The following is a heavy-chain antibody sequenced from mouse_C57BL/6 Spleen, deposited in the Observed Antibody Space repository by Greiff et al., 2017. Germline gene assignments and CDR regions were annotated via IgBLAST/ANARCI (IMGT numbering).Heavy chain of an antibody. J-gene: IGHJ4*01. CDR1: GYSITSGYF. CDR3: ARRGLLRLYAMDY. Sequence: EVQLQQSGPGLVKPSQSLSLTCSVTGYSITSGYFWNWIRQFPGNKLEWMGYISYDGSNNYNPSLKNRNSITRDTSTNQFFLMLNSVTTEDTATCDCARRGLLRLYAMDYWGQGTSVTVSS. D-gene: IGHD1-1*01. CDR2: ISYDGSN. V-gene: IGHV3-6*01.